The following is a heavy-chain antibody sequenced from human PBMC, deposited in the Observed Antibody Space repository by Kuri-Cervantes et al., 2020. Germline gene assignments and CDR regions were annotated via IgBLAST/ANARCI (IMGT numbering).Heavy chain of an antibody. D-gene: IGHD3-22*01. CDR3: AREYYYDSSGYYEVLDY. CDR1: GFTFSDYY. V-gene: IGHV3-11*06. J-gene: IGHJ4*02. CDR2: ISSSSSYI. Sequence: GESLKISCAASGFTFSDYYMSWIRQAPGKGLEWVSSISSSSSYIYYADSVKGRFTISRDNAKNSLYLQMNSLRAEDTAVYYCAREYYYDSSGYYEVLDYWGQGTLATVSS.